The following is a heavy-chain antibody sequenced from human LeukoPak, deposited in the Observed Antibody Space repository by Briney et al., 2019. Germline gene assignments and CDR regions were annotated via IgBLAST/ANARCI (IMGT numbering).Heavy chain of an antibody. CDR2: IIPVYGAP. CDR1: GGTFSSSA. CDR3: ARDPAAIVPAPTYSWFDP. V-gene: IGHV1-69*05. J-gene: IGHJ5*02. Sequence: SVKVSCKASGGTFSSSAINWVRQAPGQGLEWMGRIIPVYGAPKFAQKFQGRVTITTDESTRTAYMELSSLRSEDTAVYYCARDPAAIVPAPTYSWFDPWGQGTLVTVSS. D-gene: IGHD2-2*01.